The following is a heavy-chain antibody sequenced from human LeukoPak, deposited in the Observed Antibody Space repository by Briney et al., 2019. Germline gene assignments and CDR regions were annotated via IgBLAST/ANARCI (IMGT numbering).Heavy chain of an antibody. Sequence: WASVKVSCKASGGTFSSYAISWVRQAPGQGLEWMGGIIPIFGTANYAQKFQGRVTITADESTSTAYMELSSLRSEDTAVYYCARDLGFEMGIPAAYFDYWGQGTLVTVSS. CDR1: GGTFSSYA. CDR3: ARDLGFEMGIPAAYFDY. CDR2: IIPIFGTA. V-gene: IGHV1-69*13. J-gene: IGHJ4*02. D-gene: IGHD2-2*01.